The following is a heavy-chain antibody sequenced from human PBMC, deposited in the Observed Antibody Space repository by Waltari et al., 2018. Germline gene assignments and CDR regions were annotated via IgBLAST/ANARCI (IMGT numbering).Heavy chain of an antibody. V-gene: IGHV3-30*18. D-gene: IGHD3-10*01. J-gene: IGHJ6*02. CDR3: AKGHYYGSGSSTQTYGMDV. Sequence: QVQLVESGGGVVQPGRSLRLSCAASGFTFSSYGMHWVRQAPGKGLEWVAVISYDGSNKYYADSVKGRFTISRDNSKNTLYLQMNSLRAEDTAVYYCAKGHYYGSGSSTQTYGMDVWGQGTTVTVSS. CDR2: ISYDGSNK. CDR1: GFTFSSYG.